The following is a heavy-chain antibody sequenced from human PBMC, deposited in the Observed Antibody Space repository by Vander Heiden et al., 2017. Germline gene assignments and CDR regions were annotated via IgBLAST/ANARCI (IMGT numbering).Heavy chain of an antibody. CDR1: GFSDRTDW. D-gene: IGHD3-22*01. CDR3: ATLRDYYDSSGLDK. V-gene: IGHV3-15*01. J-gene: IGHJ4*02. CDR2: IKRMTDGGTS. Sequence: EVQLVEPGRGLVQHEEFLRRTREASGFSDRTDWMRWVRQAPGKGLEWIGRIKRMTDGGTSDYAAPVKGRFSISRDDSKNTVYLQMNSLKTEDTAIYFCATLRDYYDSSGLDKWGQGTLVTVSS.